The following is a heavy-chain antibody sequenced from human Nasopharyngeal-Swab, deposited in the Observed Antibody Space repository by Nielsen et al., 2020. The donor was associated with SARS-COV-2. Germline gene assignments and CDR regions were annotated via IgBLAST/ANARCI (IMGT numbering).Heavy chain of an antibody. CDR2: INPSGGST. CDR3: ARLYCSGGSCYSSSGDDY. Sequence: ASVKVSCKASGYTFTSYYMHWVRQAPGQGLEWMGIINPSGGSTSYAQKFQGRVTMTRDTSTSTVYMELSSLRSDDTAVYYCARLYCSGGSCYSSSGDDYWGQGTLVTVSS. CDR1: GYTFTSYY. V-gene: IGHV1-46*01. J-gene: IGHJ4*02. D-gene: IGHD2-15*01.